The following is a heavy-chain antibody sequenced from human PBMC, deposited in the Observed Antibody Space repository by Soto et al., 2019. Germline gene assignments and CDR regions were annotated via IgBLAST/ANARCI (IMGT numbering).Heavy chain of an antibody. CDR1: GGSFSGYY. CDR2: INHSGST. D-gene: IGHD6-13*01. V-gene: IGHV4-34*01. Sequence: PSETLSLTCAVYGGSFSGYYWSWIRQPPGKGLEWIGEINHSGSTNYNPSLKSRVTISVDTSKNQFSLKLSSVTAADTAVYYCARGSGVMAAAGKKPYYYYGMDVWGQGTTVTGS. J-gene: IGHJ6*02. CDR3: ARGSGVMAAAGKKPYYYYGMDV.